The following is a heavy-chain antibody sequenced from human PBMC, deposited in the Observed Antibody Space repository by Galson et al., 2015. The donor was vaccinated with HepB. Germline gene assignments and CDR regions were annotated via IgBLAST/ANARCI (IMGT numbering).Heavy chain of an antibody. Sequence: SVKVSCKASGYTLTSYGITWVRQAPGQGLEWMGWISGYNGHTKYAQKVQGRVTMTTDTSTSTAYMELRSLRSDDTAVYYCARDTSYVDSSLCYWGQGALVTVSS. CDR3: ARDTSYVDSSLCY. J-gene: IGHJ4*02. D-gene: IGHD3-10*02. V-gene: IGHV1-18*01. CDR2: ISGYNGHT. CDR1: GYTLTSYG.